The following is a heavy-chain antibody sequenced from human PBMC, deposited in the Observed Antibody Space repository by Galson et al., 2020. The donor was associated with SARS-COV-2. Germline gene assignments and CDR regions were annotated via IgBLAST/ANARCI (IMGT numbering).Heavy chain of an antibody. J-gene: IGHJ4*02. CDR3: ARAVGPTNAVFEH. CDR2: ISIRSYTI. V-gene: IGHV3-11*01. CDR1: GFDFTDYY. Sequence: NSGGSLRLSCAASGFDFTDYYMAWIRQAPGKGLEFVSYISIRSYTIYYADSVRGRFTISRDNTKNSLYLQMNSLSAEDTAVYYCARAVGPTNAVFEHWGQGTPVTVSS. D-gene: IGHD1-26*01.